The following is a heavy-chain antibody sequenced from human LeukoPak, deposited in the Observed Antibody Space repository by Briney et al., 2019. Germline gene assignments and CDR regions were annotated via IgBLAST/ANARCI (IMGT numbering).Heavy chain of an antibody. CDR1: GFTFSDYY. CDR3: ARARGSYAFDI. V-gene: IGHV3-11*04. Sequence: PGGSLRLSCAASGFTFSDYYMGWIRQAPGRGLEWVSYISNSGTTMYYGDSVKGRFTISRDNAKNSLYLQMNSLRAEDTAVYYCARARGSYAFDIWGQGTMVTVSS. J-gene: IGHJ3*02. D-gene: IGHD2-15*01. CDR2: ISNSGTTM.